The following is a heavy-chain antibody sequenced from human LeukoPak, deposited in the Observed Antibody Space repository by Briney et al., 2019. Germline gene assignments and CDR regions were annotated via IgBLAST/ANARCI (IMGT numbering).Heavy chain of an antibody. CDR2: IIPISGTA. D-gene: IGHD1-1*01. CDR3: AGRKRGQLDY. CDR1: GGTFSSYA. Sequence: ASVKVSCKASGGTFSSYAISWVRQAPGQGLEWMGGIIPISGTANYAQKFQGRVTITADESTSTAYMELSSLRSEDTAVYYCAGRKRGQLDYWGQGTLVTVSS. J-gene: IGHJ4*02. V-gene: IGHV1-69*13.